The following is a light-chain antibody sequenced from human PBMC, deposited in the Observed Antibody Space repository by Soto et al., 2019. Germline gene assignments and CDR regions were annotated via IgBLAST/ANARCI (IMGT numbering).Light chain of an antibody. V-gene: IGKV4-1*01. CDR1: QSVLYSSNNKNY. CDR2: WAS. CDR3: QQYYSTLRT. J-gene: IGKJ1*01. Sequence: DIVMTQSPDSLAVSLGERATINCKSSQSVLYSSNNKNYLAWYQQKPGQPPKLLISWASTRESGVPDRFSGSGSGTEFTLTISSLQAEDVAVYYCQQYYSTLRTFGQGTKVEIK.